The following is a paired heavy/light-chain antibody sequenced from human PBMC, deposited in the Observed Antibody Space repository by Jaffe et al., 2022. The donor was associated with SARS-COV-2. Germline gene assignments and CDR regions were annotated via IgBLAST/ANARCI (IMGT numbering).Light chain of an antibody. J-gene: IGKJ5*01. CDR2: DAS. CDR3: QQYDNLPT. CDR1: QDITKY. V-gene: IGKV1-33*01. Sequence: DIQMTQSPSSLSASVGDRVTITCQASQDITKYLNWYQQKPGKAPKLLIHDASNLETGVPLRFSGSGSGTDFTFTISSLQPEDIATYFCQQYDNLPTFGQGTRLEIK.
Heavy chain of an antibody. Sequence: QVQLVESGGGVVQPGRSLRLSCAASGFSFSTYGMHWVRQAPGKGLEWVAVISYDGSNKYYADSVKGRFTISRDNSKSTLSLQMNSLRPEDTAIYYCAKDLFDTTGYTFDYWGQGTLVSVSS. CDR1: GFSFSTYG. V-gene: IGHV3-30*18. CDR3: AKDLFDTTGYTFDY. D-gene: IGHD3-22*01. J-gene: IGHJ4*02. CDR2: ISYDGSNK.